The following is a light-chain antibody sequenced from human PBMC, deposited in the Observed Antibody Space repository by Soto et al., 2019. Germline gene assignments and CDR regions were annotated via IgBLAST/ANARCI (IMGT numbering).Light chain of an antibody. CDR1: QTVNIN. V-gene: IGKV3D-15*01. CDR2: GAS. J-gene: IGKJ4*01. Sequence: EIVMTQSPVTLSVSPGERVTLSCRASQTVNINLAWYQQRPGQAPRVLIYGASNRASGIPGRFSGSGSGTDFTLTISSLEPDDFALYYCQQYKDWPPLTFGGGTRVEIK. CDR3: QQYKDWPPLT.